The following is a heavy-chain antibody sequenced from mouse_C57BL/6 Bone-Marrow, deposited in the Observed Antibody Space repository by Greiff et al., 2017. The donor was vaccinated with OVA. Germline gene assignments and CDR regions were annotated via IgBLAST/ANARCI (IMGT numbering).Heavy chain of an antibody. CDR3: ARQRYDYDYAVDY. Sequence: QVQLKQPGAELVKPGASVKLSCKASGYTFTSYWMHWVKQRPGRGLEWIGRIDPNSGGTKYNEKFKSKATLTVDKPSSTAYMQLSSLTSEDSAVDYCARQRYDYDYAVDYWGQGTSVTVSS. D-gene: IGHD2-4*01. J-gene: IGHJ4*01. CDR2: IDPNSGGT. CDR1: GYTFTSYW. V-gene: IGHV1-72*01.